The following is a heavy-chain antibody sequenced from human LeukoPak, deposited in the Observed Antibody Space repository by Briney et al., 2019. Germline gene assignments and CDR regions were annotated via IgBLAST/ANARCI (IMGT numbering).Heavy chain of an antibody. Sequence: ASVKVSCKASGYTFTSYYMHWVRQAPGQGLEWMGIINPSGGSTSYAQKFQGRVTITADESTSTAYMELSSLRSEDTAVYYCARDHRAFVWSGNPTQNFDYWGQGTLVTVSS. D-gene: IGHD3-3*01. J-gene: IGHJ4*02. CDR2: INPSGGST. CDR3: ARDHRAFVWSGNPTQNFDY. V-gene: IGHV1-46*01. CDR1: GYTFTSYY.